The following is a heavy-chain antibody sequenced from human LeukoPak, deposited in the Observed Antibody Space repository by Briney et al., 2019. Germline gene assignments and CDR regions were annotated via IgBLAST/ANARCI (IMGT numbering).Heavy chain of an antibody. CDR2: INHSGST. V-gene: IGHV4-34*01. CDR3: ARDLYCSSTSCTNYYYYMDV. CDR1: GGSFSGYY. D-gene: IGHD2-2*01. Sequence: SETLSLTCAVYGGSFSGYYWSWIRQPPGKGLEWIGEINHSGSTNYNPSLKSRVTMSVDTSKNQFSLKLSSVTAADTAVYYCARDLYCSSTSCTNYYYYMDVWGKGTTVTISS. J-gene: IGHJ6*03.